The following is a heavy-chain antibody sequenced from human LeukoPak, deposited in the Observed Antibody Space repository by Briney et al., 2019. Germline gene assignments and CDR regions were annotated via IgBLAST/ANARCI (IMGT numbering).Heavy chain of an antibody. J-gene: IGHJ4*02. CDR1: GFTFSSYG. CDR2: IWSDGNNK. Sequence: PGRSLRLSCAASGFTFSSYGMHWVRQAPGKRLEWVAIIWSDGNNKYYADSVKGRFTISRDNSKNTMYLQMNSLRVEDTAVYYCARDLTHYFDYWGQGTLVTVSS. CDR3: ARDLTHYFDY. V-gene: IGHV3-33*01.